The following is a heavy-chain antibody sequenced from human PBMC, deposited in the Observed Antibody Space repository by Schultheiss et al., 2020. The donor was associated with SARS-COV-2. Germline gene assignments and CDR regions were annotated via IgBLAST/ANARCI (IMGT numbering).Heavy chain of an antibody. D-gene: IGHD2-2*01. Sequence: GGSLRLSCKASGYTFTSYGISWVRQAPGQGLEWMGWISANNGNRNYAQKFQGRVTMTTDTSTSTAYMELRSLRSDDTAVYYCARDVCSSTSCYGGFPNYYYMDVWGKGTTVTVSS. CDR2: ISANNGNR. CDR1: GYTFTSYG. CDR3: ARDVCSSTSCYGGFPNYYYMDV. V-gene: IGHV1-18*01. J-gene: IGHJ6*03.